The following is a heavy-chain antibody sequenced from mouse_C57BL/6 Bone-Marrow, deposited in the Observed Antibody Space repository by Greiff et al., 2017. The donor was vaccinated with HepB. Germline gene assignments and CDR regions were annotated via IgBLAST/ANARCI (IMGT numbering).Heavy chain of an antibody. Sequence: VQLQQSGPELVKPGASVKISCKASGYTFTDYYMNWVKQRHGKSLEWIGDINPNNGGTSYNQKFKGKATLTVDKSSSTAYMEFRSLTSEDSAVYYCAREAIYYDYDEDHWGQGTTLTVSS. J-gene: IGHJ2*01. D-gene: IGHD2-4*01. CDR3: AREAIYYDYDEDH. V-gene: IGHV1-26*01. CDR1: GYTFTDYY. CDR2: INPNNGGT.